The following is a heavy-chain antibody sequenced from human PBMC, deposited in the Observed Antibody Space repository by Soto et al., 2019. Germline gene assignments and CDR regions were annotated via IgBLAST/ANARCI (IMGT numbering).Heavy chain of an antibody. V-gene: IGHV1-18*01. CDR1: GYTFTSYG. J-gene: IGHJ6*02. CDR2: ISAYNGTA. D-gene: IGHD6-6*01. Sequence: ASVKVSCKASGYTFTSYGISWVRQAPGQGLEWMGWISAYNGTANYAQKLQGRVTMTTDTSTSTAYMELRSLRSDDTAVYYCARHSSSSYNYYYGMDVWGQGTTVTVSS. CDR3: ARHSSSSYNYYYGMDV.